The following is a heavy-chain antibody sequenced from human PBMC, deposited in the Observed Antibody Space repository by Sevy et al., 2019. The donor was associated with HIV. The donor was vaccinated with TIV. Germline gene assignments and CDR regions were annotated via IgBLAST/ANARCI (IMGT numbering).Heavy chain of an antibody. D-gene: IGHD6-19*01. CDR3: ARELQSSAAYFDS. J-gene: IGHJ4*02. CDR2: TRDKGKSYTT. V-gene: IGHV3-72*01. CDR1: GFTFSDHF. Sequence: GGSLRLSCAASGFTFSDHFMDWVRQAPGKGLEWVGRTRDKGKSYTTEYAASVKGRFTISRDDSKNALYPQMNSLKTEDTAMYYCARELQSSAAYFDSWGQGTLVTVSS.